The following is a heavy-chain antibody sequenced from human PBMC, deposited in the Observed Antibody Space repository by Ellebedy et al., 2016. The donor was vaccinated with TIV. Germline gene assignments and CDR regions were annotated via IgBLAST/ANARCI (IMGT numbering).Heavy chain of an antibody. CDR3: TRHLTVAGRNYYFDL. Sequence: SETLSLTCTVSGGSVSSASYYWAWIRQSPGEGLEWIGSIYYSGGTYYNPSLKSRVTLSVDTSKNQFSLRLTSVTAADMALYYCTRHLTVAGRNYYFDLWGRGTLVTVSS. V-gene: IGHV4-39*01. D-gene: IGHD6-19*01. J-gene: IGHJ2*01. CDR1: GGSVSSASYY. CDR2: IYYSGGT.